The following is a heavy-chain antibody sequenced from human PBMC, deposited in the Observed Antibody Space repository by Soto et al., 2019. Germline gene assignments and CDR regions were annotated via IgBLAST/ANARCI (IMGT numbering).Heavy chain of an antibody. CDR1: GGSISSYY. D-gene: IGHD3-9*01. V-gene: IGHV4-59*01. CDR3: AREGGPPYYDILTGSTWSYYYYGMDV. J-gene: IGHJ6*02. Sequence: SETLSLTCTVSGGSISSYYWSWIRQPPGKGQEWIGYIYYSGSTNYNPSLKSRVTISVDTSKNQFSLKLSSVTAADTAVYYCAREGGPPYYDILTGSTWSYYYYGMDVWGQGTTVTVS. CDR2: IYYSGST.